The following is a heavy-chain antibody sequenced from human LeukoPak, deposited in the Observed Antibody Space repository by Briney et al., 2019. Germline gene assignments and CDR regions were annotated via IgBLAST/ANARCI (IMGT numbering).Heavy chain of an antibody. Sequence: QAGGSLRLSCAASGFTFSSYGMHWVRQAPGKGLEWVAVISYDGSNKYYADSVKGRFTISRDNSKNTLYLQMNSLRAEDTAVYYCARVLLTGYYWPFDYWGQGTLVTVSS. D-gene: IGHD3-9*01. CDR3: ARVLLTGYYWPFDY. V-gene: IGHV3-30*03. J-gene: IGHJ4*02. CDR1: GFTFSSYG. CDR2: ISYDGSNK.